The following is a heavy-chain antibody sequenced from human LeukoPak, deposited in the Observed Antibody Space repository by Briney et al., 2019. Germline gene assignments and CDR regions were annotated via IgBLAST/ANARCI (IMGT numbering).Heavy chain of an antibody. J-gene: IGHJ5*02. CDR1: GFTFSSYW. Sequence: GGSLRLSYAASGFTFSSYWMSWVRQAPGKGLEWVANIKQDGSEKYYVDSVKGRFTVSRDNSKNTLYLQMNSLRAEDTAVYYCAKATFDPWGQGTLVTVSS. V-gene: IGHV3-7*01. CDR3: AKATFDP. CDR2: IKQDGSEK.